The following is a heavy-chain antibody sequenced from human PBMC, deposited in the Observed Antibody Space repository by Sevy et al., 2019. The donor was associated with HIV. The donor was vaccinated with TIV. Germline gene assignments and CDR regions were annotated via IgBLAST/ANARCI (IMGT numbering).Heavy chain of an antibody. J-gene: IGHJ5*02. CDR2: INSDESST. CDR3: ARDRGSTVTTPSNWFDP. CDR1: GFTFSSYW. Sequence: GGSLRLSCAASGFTFSSYWMHWVRQAPGKGLVWVSRINSDESSTTYADSVKGRFTISRDNAKNTLYLQMNSLRAEDTAVYYCARDRGSTVTTPSNWFDPWGQGTLVTDSS. D-gene: IGHD4-4*01. V-gene: IGHV3-74*01.